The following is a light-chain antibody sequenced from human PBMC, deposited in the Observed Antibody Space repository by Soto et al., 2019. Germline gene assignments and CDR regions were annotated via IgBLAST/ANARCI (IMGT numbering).Light chain of an antibody. V-gene: IGLV1-40*01. CDR1: RSNIGAGYA. CDR2: ENT. CDR3: QSYDNSLSVGV. Sequence: QSVLTQPPSVSGAPGQRVTISCTGRRSNIGAGYAVHWYQQLPGASPKLLIYENTYLPSGVPDRFSGSKSGTSASLAISGLRAEDWADYYCQSYDNSLSVGVFGGGTKLTVL. J-gene: IGLJ3*02.